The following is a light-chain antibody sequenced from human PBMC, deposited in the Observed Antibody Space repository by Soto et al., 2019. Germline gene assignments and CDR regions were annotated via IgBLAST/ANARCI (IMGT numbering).Light chain of an antibody. CDR2: GAS. J-gene: IGKJ4*01. Sequence: EIVLTQSPGTLSLSPGERATLSCRASQSVRSSYFAWYQQKPGQAPRLLIFGASTRAPGIPDRFSGSGSGTDFTLTISQLEPDDFALFYCQQYGNSPLTFGGGTKVEIK. V-gene: IGKV3-20*01. CDR3: QQYGNSPLT. CDR1: QSVRSSY.